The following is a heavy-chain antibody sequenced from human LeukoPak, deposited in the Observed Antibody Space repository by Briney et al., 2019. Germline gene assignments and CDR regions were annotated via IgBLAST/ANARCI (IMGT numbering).Heavy chain of an antibody. D-gene: IGHD5-18*01. CDR2: IYHSGST. Sequence: SGTLSLTCAVSGGSISSSNWWGWVRQPPGKGLEWIGEIYHSGSTNYNPSLKGRVTISVDKSKNQFSLKLSSVTAADTAVYYCARVLRAASWRSYDYWGQGSLVTVSS. CDR1: GGSISSSNW. CDR3: ARVLRAASWRSYDY. V-gene: IGHV4-4*02. J-gene: IGHJ4*02.